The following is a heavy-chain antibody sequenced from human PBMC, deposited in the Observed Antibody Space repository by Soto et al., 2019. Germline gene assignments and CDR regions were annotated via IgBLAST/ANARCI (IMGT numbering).Heavy chain of an antibody. Sequence: QLQLHQSGSGLVRPSETLALTCTVSGASISSGPYSWSWLRQTPGKGLEWIGFIYHSGSTTYNPALKDRVTISIDKSNDQFSLRLNSMTSADTAVYFCAKGGIREGLKHLNTWGQGTRVAVSS. V-gene: IGHV4-30-2*01. CDR3: AKGGIREGLKHLNT. D-gene: IGHD3-10*01. J-gene: IGHJ5*02. CDR2: IYHSGST. CDR1: GASISSGPYS.